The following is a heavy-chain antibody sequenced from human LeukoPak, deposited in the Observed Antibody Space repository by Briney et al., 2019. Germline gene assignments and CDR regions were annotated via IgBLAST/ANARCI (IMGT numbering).Heavy chain of an antibody. CDR3: ARGRYYYGSGSYYRPLLYYYGMDV. CDR2: INHSGST. V-gene: IGHV4-34*01. D-gene: IGHD3-10*01. J-gene: IGHJ6*02. Sequence: PSETLSLTCAVYGGSFSGYYWSWIRQPPGKGLEWIGEINHSGSTNYNPSLKSRVTISVDTSKNQFYLKLSSVTAADTAVYYCARGRYYYGSGSYYRPLLYYYGMDVWGQGTTVTVSS. CDR1: GGSFSGYY.